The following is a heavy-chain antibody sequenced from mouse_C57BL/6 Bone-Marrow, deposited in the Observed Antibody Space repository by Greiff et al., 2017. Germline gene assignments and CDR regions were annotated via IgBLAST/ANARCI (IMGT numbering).Heavy chain of an antibody. CDR3: ARDGAYYGSRAY. D-gene: IGHD1-1*01. Sequence: DVKLVESGGGLVKPGGSLKLSCAASGFTFSSYAMSWVRQTPEKRLEWVATISDGGSYTYYPDNVKGRFTISRDNATNNLYLQMSHLKSEDTAMYYCARDGAYYGSRAYWGQGTLVTVSA. CDR2: ISDGGSYT. J-gene: IGHJ3*01. CDR1: GFTFSSYA. V-gene: IGHV5-4*01.